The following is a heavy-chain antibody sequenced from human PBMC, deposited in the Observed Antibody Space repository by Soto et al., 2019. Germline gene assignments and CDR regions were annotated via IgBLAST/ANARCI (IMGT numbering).Heavy chain of an antibody. V-gene: IGHV1-69*05. CDR1: GGTFSSYA. J-gene: IGHJ6*02. CDR2: IIPIFGTA. D-gene: IGHD6-6*01. Sequence: QVQLVQSGAEVKKPGSSVKVSCKASGGTFSSYAISWVRQAPGQGLEWMGGIIPIFGTANYAQKFQGRVTITXXEXTTXAYMELSSLRSEDTAVYYCASSIEYSSPPGYGMDVWGQGTTVTVSS. CDR3: ASSIEYSSPPGYGMDV.